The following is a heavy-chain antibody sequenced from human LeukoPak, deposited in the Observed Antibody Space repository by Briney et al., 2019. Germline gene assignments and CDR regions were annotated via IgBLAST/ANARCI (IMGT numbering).Heavy chain of an antibody. V-gene: IGHV3-11*01. D-gene: IGHD2-15*01. CDR2: ISSSGSTI. CDR1: GFTFSDYY. J-gene: IGHJ5*02. CDR3: GRGRGSANWFDP. Sequence: PGGSLRLSCAASGFTFSDYYMSWIRQAPGKGLEWVSYISSSGSTIYYAQSVKGRFTISRDKAKNSLYLQMNSLRAEDTAVYYCGRGRGSANWFDPWGQGTLVTVSS.